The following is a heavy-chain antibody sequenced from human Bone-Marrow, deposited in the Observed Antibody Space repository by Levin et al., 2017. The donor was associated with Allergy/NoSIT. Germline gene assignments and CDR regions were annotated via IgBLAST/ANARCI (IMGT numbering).Heavy chain of an antibody. J-gene: IGHJ6*02. Sequence: SCAASGFTISDYYVSWIRQAPGKGLEWVSYIRSSSSYTNHADFVEGRFTISRDNAKNSLFLQMNSLRAEDTAVYYCARESGQLGYYNYYGMDVWGQGTTVTVSS. CDR1: GFTISDYY. CDR2: IRSSSSYT. CDR3: ARESGQLGYYNYYGMDV. V-gene: IGHV3-11*05. D-gene: IGHD6-13*01.